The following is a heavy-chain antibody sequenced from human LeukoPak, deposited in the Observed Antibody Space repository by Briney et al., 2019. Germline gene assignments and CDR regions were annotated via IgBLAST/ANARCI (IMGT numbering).Heavy chain of an antibody. CDR2: ISGSGGSI. CDR3: AKAYSGSYISPFHS. J-gene: IGHJ4*02. V-gene: IGHV3-23*01. D-gene: IGHD1-26*01. Sequence: GGSLRLSCAASGFTFSSYAMSWVRQAPGKGLGWVSGISGSGGSIYYADSVKGRFTISRDNSKNTLYLQMNSLRAEDTAVFSCAKAYSGSYISPFHSWGQGTLVTVSS. CDR1: GFTFSSYA.